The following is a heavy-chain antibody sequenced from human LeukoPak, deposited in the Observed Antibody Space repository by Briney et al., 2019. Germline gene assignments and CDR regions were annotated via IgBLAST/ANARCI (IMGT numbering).Heavy chain of an antibody. V-gene: IGHV5-51*01. Sequence: GESLKISCKASGYSFTSNWIGWVRQMPGKGLEWMGIIYPGDSDTRYSPSFQGQVTISADKSISTAYLQWSSLKASDTAMYYCARHGTVDTAMVMVNYWGQGTLVTVSS. CDR2: IYPGDSDT. J-gene: IGHJ4*02. CDR3: ARHGTVDTAMVMVNY. CDR1: GYSFTSNW. D-gene: IGHD5-18*01.